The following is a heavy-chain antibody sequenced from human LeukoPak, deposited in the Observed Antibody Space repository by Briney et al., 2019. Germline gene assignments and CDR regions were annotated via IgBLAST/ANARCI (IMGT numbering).Heavy chain of an antibody. CDR1: GFTFSSYA. CDR2: ISGSGGST. CDR3: AKDYCSGGSCPGYFDY. Sequence: GGSLRLSCAASGFTFSSYAMSWVRQAPGKGLEWVSAISGSGGSTYYADSVKGRFTISRDNSKNTLYLQMSSLRAEDTAVYYCAKDYCSGGSCPGYFDYWGQGTLVTVSS. D-gene: IGHD2-15*01. J-gene: IGHJ4*02. V-gene: IGHV3-23*01.